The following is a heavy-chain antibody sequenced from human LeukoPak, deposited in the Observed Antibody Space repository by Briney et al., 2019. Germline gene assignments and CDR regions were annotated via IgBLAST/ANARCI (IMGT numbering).Heavy chain of an antibody. CDR3: ARAEYSSSSGYFDY. D-gene: IGHD6-6*01. V-gene: IGHV1-2*02. CDR1: GYTFTGYY. CDR2: INPNSGGT. J-gene: IGHJ4*02. Sequence: GASVKVSCKASGYTFTGYYMHWVRQAPGQGLEWMGWINPNSGGTNYAQKFQGRVTMTRDTSISTAYMELSRLRSDDTAVYYCARAEYSSSSGYFDYRGQGTLVTVSS.